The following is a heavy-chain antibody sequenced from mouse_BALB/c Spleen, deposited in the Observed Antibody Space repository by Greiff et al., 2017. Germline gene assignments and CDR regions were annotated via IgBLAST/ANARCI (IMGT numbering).Heavy chain of an antibody. Sequence: VQLQQSAAELARPGASVKMSCKASGYTFTSYTMHWVKQRPGQGLEWIGYINPSSGYTEYNQKFKDKTTLTADKSSSTAYMQLSSLTSEDSAVYYCAMYGNYGDFDVWGAGTTVTVSS. V-gene: IGHV1-4*02. J-gene: IGHJ1*01. CDR2: INPSSGYT. D-gene: IGHD2-10*02. CDR3: AMYGNYGDFDV. CDR1: GYTFTSYT.